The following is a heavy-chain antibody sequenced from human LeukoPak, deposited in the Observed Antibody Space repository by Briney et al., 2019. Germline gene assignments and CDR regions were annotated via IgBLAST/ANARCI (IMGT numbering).Heavy chain of an antibody. V-gene: IGHV3-23*01. CDR1: GFTFSTYG. D-gene: IGHD2-21*01. J-gene: IGHJ4*02. CDR3: AKVPFTFCGGDCWYYFDS. Sequence: GGTLRLSCVASGFTFSTYGMSWVRQAPGKGLEWVSAIRSGGTNRHYADSVKGRFTISRDDSKDTLYLQMNGLRAEDTAIYYCAKVPFTFCGGDCWYYFDSWGQGTPVTVSS. CDR2: IRSGGTNR.